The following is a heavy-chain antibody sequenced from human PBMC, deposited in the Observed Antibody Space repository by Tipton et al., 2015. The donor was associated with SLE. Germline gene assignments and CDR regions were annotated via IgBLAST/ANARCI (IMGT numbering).Heavy chain of an antibody. V-gene: IGHV4-34*01. D-gene: IGHD2-2*01. CDR3: ARPEGYCSSTTCYSAFDI. CDR2: IYYSGST. J-gene: IGHJ3*02. Sequence: LRLSCAVYGGSFSGYYWGWIRQPPGKGLEWIGSIYYSGSTYHNPSLKSRVTISVDTSKNQFSLHLSSVTAADTAVYYCARPEGYCSSTTCYSAFDIWGQGTMVTVSS. CDR1: GGSFSGYY.